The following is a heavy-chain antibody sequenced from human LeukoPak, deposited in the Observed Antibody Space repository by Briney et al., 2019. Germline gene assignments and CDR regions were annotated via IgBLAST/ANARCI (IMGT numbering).Heavy chain of an antibody. V-gene: IGHV4-30-2*01. J-gene: IGHJ4*02. CDR2: IYHSGST. CDR3: ARYLTYSSSSWGYFDY. D-gene: IGHD6-6*01. CDR1: GGSISSGGYY. Sequence: PSQTLSLTCTVSGGSISSGGYYWSWIRQPPGKGLEWIGYIYHSGSTYYNPSLKSRVTISVDRSKNQFSLKLSSVTAADTAVYYCARYLTYSSSSWGYFDYWGQGTLVTVSS.